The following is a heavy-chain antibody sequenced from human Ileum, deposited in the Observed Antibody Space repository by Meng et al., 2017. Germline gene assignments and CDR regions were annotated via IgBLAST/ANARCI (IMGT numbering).Heavy chain of an antibody. CDR1: GGSVSSSGHQ. CDR3: ARDHWGSLDY. J-gene: IGHJ4*02. Sequence: QVRRQDSGPGLVRPSETISLICAVSGGSVSSSGHQWGWSRQPPGKGLEWIGYASTNYNPSLKSRVTISVDTSKNQFSLKLTSVTAADTAVYYCARDHWGSLDYWGQGVLVTVSS. V-gene: IGHV4-61*08. CDR2: AST. D-gene: IGHD7-27*01.